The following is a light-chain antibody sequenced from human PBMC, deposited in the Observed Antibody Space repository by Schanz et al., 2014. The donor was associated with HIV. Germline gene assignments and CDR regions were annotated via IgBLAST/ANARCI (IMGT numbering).Light chain of an antibody. J-gene: IGKJ3*01. CDR3: HHYGGS. CDR1: QSVSSSY. CDR2: DAS. Sequence: EIVLTQSPGTLSLSPGERVTLSCRASQSVSSSYLAWYQQKPGQAPTLLIYDASSRAAGIPDRFSGSGSGTDFTLTISRLEPEDFAMYYCHHYGGSFGPGTKVD. V-gene: IGKV3-20*01.